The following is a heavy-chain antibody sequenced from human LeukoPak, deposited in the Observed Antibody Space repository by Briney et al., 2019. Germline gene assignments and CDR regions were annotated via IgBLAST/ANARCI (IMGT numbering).Heavy chain of an antibody. V-gene: IGHV3-53*01. CDR3: ARLPIVVITSGGY. CDR2: IYSDGST. J-gene: IGHJ4*02. D-gene: IGHD3-22*01. Sequence: GGSLRPSSAASGFTVSSNYMTWVRQAPGEGLEWLSVIYSDGSTYYADSVKGRFTILRDNSKNTLYLQMNSLRAEDTAVYYCARLPIVVITSGGYWGQGTLVTVSS. CDR1: GFTVSSNY.